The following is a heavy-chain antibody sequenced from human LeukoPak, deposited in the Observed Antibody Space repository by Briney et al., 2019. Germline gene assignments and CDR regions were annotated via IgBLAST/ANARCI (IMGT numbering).Heavy chain of an antibody. V-gene: IGHV3-11*04. CDR1: GFTFSDYY. CDR2: ISSSGSTI. Sequence: GESLKISCAVSGFTFSDYYMNWIRQAPGKGLEWVSYISSSGSTIYYADSVKGRFTISRDNAKNSLYLQMNSLRAEDTAVYYCARVWYSGSYPVDYWGQGTLVTVSS. J-gene: IGHJ4*02. CDR3: ARVWYSGSYPVDY. D-gene: IGHD1-26*01.